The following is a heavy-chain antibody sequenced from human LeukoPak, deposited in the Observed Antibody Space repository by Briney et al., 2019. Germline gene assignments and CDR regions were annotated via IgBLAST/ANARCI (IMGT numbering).Heavy chain of an antibody. V-gene: IGHV3-30*19. CDR2: ISNDGNEK. Sequence: AGGSLRLSCAASGFTFSRYGMHWVRQAPGKGLECVAVISNDGNEKYYADSVKGRFSISRDNSKNTLYLQMSSLRTEDTAVYYCARDGGYTGGWTYGAGDYWGQGTLVTVSS. D-gene: IGHD2-8*02. CDR3: ARDGGYTGGWTYGAGDY. CDR1: GFTFSRYG. J-gene: IGHJ4*01.